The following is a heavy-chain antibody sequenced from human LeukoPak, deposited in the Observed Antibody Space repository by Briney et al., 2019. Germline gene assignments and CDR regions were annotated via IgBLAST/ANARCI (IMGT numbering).Heavy chain of an antibody. J-gene: IGHJ4*02. CDR2: TRSKANSYAT. D-gene: IGHD3-16*02. Sequence: GGSLRLSCAASGFTFSGSAMHWVRQASGKGLEWVGRTRSKANSYATAYAASVKGRFTISRDDSKNTAYLQMNSLKTEDTAVYYCTRLTVTFGGVIDDYWGQGTLVTVSS. V-gene: IGHV3-73*01. CDR1: GFTFSGSA. CDR3: TRLTVTFGGVIDDY.